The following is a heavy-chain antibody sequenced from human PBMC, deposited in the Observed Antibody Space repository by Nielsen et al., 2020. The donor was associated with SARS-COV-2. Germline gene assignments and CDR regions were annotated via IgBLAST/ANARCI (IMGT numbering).Heavy chain of an antibody. CDR3: GVAGGY. Sequence: GESLKISCAASGFTFSSYWMSWGAQPPGKGLVWVSRINSDGSSTSYADSVKGRFTISRDNAKNTLYLQMNSLRAEDTAVYYCGVAGGYWGQGTLVTVSS. CDR2: INSDGSST. CDR1: GFTFSSYW. D-gene: IGHD6-19*01. J-gene: IGHJ4*02. V-gene: IGHV3-74*01.